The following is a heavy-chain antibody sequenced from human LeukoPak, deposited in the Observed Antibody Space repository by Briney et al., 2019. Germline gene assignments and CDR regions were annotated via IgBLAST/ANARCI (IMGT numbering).Heavy chain of an antibody. J-gene: IGHJ3*02. Sequence: PSETLSLTCTFSGGSISSYYWSWIRQPPGKGLGWIGYIYNSGSTNYNPSLKSRVTISVGTSKNQFSLKLSSVTAADTAVYYCARDPYYYDSSGYHFHAFDIWGQGTMVTVSS. CDR2: IYNSGST. D-gene: IGHD3-22*01. CDR1: GGSISSYY. CDR3: ARDPYYYDSSGYHFHAFDI. V-gene: IGHV4-59*01.